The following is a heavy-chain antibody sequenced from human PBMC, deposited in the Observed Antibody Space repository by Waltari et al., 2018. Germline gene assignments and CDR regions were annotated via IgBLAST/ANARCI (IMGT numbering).Heavy chain of an antibody. CDR1: DSTFSSFP. CDR3: AKTVKGYYGSGSYCDY. Sequence: EVQLLESGGGLLQPGGSLRLSCASSDSTFSSFPLRLVPQSPGKGLEWVSAISGSGGSTYYADSVKGRFTISRDNSKNTLYLQMNSLRAEDTAVYYCAKTVKGYYGSGSYCDYWGQGTLVTVSS. J-gene: IGHJ4*02. D-gene: IGHD3-10*01. CDR2: ISGSGGST. V-gene: IGHV3-23*01.